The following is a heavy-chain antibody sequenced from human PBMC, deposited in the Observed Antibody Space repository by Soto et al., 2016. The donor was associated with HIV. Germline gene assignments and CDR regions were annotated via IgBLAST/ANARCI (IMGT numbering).Heavy chain of an antibody. CDR1: NGSIINYF. V-gene: IGHV4-59*01. D-gene: IGHD4-17*01. Sequence: QVQLQESGPGLVKPSETLSLTCTVSNGSIINYFWGWFRQPPGKGLELIGYVYYSGSTNYNPSLKSRVTISVDTSKNKFSLKLSSVTAADTAIYYCARGLYGDYAVAGLGYFDYVGPRILVTVSS. CDR2: VYYSGST. CDR3: ARGLYGDYAVAGLGYFDY. J-gene: IGHJ4*01.